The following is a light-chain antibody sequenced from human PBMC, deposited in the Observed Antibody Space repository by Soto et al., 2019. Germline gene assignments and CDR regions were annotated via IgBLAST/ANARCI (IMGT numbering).Light chain of an antibody. CDR3: QQYNSYPYT. CDR2: GAS. V-gene: IGKV3-15*01. Sequence: EIVMTQSPATLSVSPGERATLSCRASQSVSSNLAWYQHKPGQAPRLLIYGASTRATGIPARFSGSGSGTEFTLTISGLQSEDFAVYNCQQYNSYPYTFGQGTKLEIK. J-gene: IGKJ2*01. CDR1: QSVSSN.